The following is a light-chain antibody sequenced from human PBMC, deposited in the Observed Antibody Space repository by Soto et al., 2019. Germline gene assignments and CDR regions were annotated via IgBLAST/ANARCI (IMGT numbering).Light chain of an antibody. CDR2: GTS. V-gene: IGKV3-20*01. Sequence: ENVLTQSPGTLSLSPGERATLSCRASQTVSTKYVAWYQQKPGQAPRLLIYGTSSRATGIPDRFSGSGSGTDFMLTISRLEPEDFAVYYCQQYGTSTGVTFGPGTKRAIK. J-gene: IGKJ3*01. CDR1: QTVSTKY. CDR3: QQYGTSTGVT.